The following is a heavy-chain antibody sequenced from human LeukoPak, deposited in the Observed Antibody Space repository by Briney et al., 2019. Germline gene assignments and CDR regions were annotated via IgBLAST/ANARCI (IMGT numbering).Heavy chain of an antibody. D-gene: IGHD3-16*01. Sequence: PGGSLRLFCAASGFTFSSYGMHWVRQAPGKGLEWVAVISYDGSNKYYADSVKGRFTISRDNAKNSLYLQMSSLRAEDTALYYCAREEGGYFDYWGQGTLVTVSS. V-gene: IGHV3-30*03. J-gene: IGHJ4*02. CDR3: AREEGGYFDY. CDR2: ISYDGSNK. CDR1: GFTFSSYG.